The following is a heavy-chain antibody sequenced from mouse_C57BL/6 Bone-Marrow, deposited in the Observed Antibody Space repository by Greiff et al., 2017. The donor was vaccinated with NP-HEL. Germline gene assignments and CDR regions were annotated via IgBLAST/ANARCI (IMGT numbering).Heavy chain of an antibody. V-gene: IGHV3-6*01. CDR2: ISYDGSN. Sequence: EVKLMESGPGLVKPSQSLSLTCSVTGYSITSGYYWNWIRQFPGNKLEWMCYISYDGSNNYNPSLKNRISITRDTSKNQFFLKLNSVTTEDTATYYCARERITTPYYFDYWGQGTTLTVSS. CDR1: GYSITSGYY. CDR3: ARERITTPYYFDY. D-gene: IGHD2-4*01. J-gene: IGHJ2*01.